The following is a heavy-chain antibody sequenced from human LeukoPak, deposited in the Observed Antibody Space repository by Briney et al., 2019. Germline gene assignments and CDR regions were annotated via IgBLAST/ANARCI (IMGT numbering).Heavy chain of an antibody. CDR2: ISSSGSTI. Sequence: GGSLRLSCADSGFTFSSYEMNWVRQAPGKGLEWVSYISSSGSTIYYADSVKGRFTISRDNAKSTLYLQMNSLRAGDTAVYYCAREQANSYYDFWSGQNSLLDYWGQGTLVTVSS. V-gene: IGHV3-48*03. J-gene: IGHJ4*02. D-gene: IGHD3-3*01. CDR1: GFTFSSYE. CDR3: AREQANSYYDFWSGQNSLLDY.